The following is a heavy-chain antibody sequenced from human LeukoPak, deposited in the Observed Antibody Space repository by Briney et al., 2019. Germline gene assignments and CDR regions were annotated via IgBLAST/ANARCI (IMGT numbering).Heavy chain of an antibody. D-gene: IGHD5-18*01. CDR1: GYTFTGYY. J-gene: IGHJ6*02. Sequence: ASVKVSCKASGYTFTGYYMHWVRQAPGQGLEWMGWINPTSGGTKYAQKFQGRVTMTRDTSISTAYMELSSLRSEETAVYYCARDQGLTAPPPYGLDVWGQGTTVIVSS. V-gene: IGHV1-2*02. CDR2: INPTSGGT. CDR3: ARDQGLTAPPPYGLDV.